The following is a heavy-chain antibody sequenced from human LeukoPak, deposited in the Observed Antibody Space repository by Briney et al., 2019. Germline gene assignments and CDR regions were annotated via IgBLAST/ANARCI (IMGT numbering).Heavy chain of an antibody. Sequence: ASVKVSCKASGYTFTGYYMHWVRQAPGQGLEWMGWISAYNGNTNYAQKLKGRVTMTTDTSTSTAYMELRSLRSDDTAVYYCARFPYGSGIVDVWGKGTTVTVSS. D-gene: IGHD3-10*01. CDR2: ISAYNGNT. CDR3: ARFPYGSGIVDV. CDR1: GYTFTGYY. J-gene: IGHJ6*04. V-gene: IGHV1-18*04.